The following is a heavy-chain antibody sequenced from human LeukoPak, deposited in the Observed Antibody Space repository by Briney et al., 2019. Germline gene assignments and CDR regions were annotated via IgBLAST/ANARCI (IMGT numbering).Heavy chain of an antibody. Sequence: PSETLSLTCTVSGASLSGHYWTGIRQSPGKGLEWIGYIFYSGYTNFNPSLKSRVTISLDTSKNQFSLNLTSVTGADTAVYFCARGASFYPHWGQGALVTVSS. CDR1: GASLSGHY. CDR2: IFYSGYT. D-gene: IGHD3-10*01. CDR3: ARGASFYPH. V-gene: IGHV4-59*11. J-gene: IGHJ4*02.